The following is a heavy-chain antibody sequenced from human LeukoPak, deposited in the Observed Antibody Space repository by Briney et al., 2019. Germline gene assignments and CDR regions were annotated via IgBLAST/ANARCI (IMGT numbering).Heavy chain of an antibody. CDR1: GYTFTGYY. Sequence: ASVKVSCKASGYTFTGYYMHWVRQAPGQGLEWMGWINPNSGGTNYAQKFQGRVTMTRDTSISTAYMELSRLRSDDTAVYYCARDFKDYDFWGGYSPYYYYGMDVGGKGPTVPVSS. CDR3: ARDFKDYDFWGGYSPYYYYGMDV. D-gene: IGHD3-3*01. V-gene: IGHV1-2*02. J-gene: IGHJ6*04. CDR2: INPNSGGT.